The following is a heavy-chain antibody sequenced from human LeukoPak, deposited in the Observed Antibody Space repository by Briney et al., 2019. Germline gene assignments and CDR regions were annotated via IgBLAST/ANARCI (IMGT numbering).Heavy chain of an antibody. CDR3: ARDMVRGVIIDY. D-gene: IGHD3-10*01. CDR2: IRYDGSNK. CDR1: GFTFSSYG. Sequence: PGGSLRLTCAASGFTFSSYGMHWVRQAPGKGLEWVAFIRYDGSNKYYADSVKGRFTISRDNSKNTLYLQMNSLRAEDTAVYYCARDMVRGVIIDYWGQGTLVTASS. V-gene: IGHV3-30*02. J-gene: IGHJ4*02.